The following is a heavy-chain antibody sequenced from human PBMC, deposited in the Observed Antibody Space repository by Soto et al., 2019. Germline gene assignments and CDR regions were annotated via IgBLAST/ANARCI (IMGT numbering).Heavy chain of an antibody. J-gene: IGHJ6*03. D-gene: IGHD2-15*01. Sequence: EVQLLESVGGLVQPGGSLTVTCAASGFTFSSYAIIWVRQLPGKGLEWVSTLSGSGTTTYYADSVMGRFTISRDDPKTTLYLQMNSLRADDTAVYYCAKAGLVNVVPWRGNYYMDVWGKGTMVTVSS. V-gene: IGHV3-23*01. CDR1: GFTFSSYA. CDR3: AKAGLVNVVPWRGNYYMDV. CDR2: LSGSGTTT.